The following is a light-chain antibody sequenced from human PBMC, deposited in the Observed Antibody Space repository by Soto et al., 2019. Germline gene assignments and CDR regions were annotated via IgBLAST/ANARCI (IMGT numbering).Light chain of an antibody. CDR2: EVS. CDR1: SSDIGTYNH. CDR3: SSYAGNNWV. J-gene: IGLJ3*02. V-gene: IGLV2-8*01. Sequence: QSALTQPPSASGSPGQSATISCTGTSSDIGTYNHVCWYQHHPGKAPKVIIYEVSERPSGVPDRFSGFKSGNTASRTVSGLQAEDEADYYCSSYAGNNWVFGGGTKLTVL.